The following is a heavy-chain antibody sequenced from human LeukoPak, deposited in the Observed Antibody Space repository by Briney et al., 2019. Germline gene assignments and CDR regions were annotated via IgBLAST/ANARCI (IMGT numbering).Heavy chain of an antibody. J-gene: IGHJ6*02. V-gene: IGHV1-8*01. D-gene: IGHD5-18*01. Sequence: ASVKVSCKASGYTFTSYDINWVRQATGQGLEWMGWMNPNSGNTGYAQKFQGRVTMTRNTSISTAYMELSSLRSEDTAVYYCARGPHRYSYGPYYYYYGMDVWGQGTTVTVSS. CDR1: GYTFTSYD. CDR3: ARGPHRYSYGPYYYYYGMDV. CDR2: MNPNSGNT.